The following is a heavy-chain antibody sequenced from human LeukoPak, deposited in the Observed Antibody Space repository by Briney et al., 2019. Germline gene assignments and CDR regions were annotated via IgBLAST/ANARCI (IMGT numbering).Heavy chain of an antibody. Sequence: SVKVSCKASGGTFSSYAISWVRQAPGQGLEWMGGIIPIFGTANYAQKLQGRVTMTTDTSTSTAYMEVKSLRSDDTAVYFCARDGRHRLSGYGGWFDPWGQGTLVTVSS. CDR2: IIPIFGTA. CDR3: ARDGRHRLSGYGGWFDP. J-gene: IGHJ5*02. CDR1: GGTFSSYA. V-gene: IGHV1-69*05. D-gene: IGHD3-22*01.